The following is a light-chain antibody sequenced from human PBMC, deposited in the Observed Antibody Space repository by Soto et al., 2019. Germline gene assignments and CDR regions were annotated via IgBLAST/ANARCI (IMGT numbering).Light chain of an antibody. CDR3: QQYGRT. V-gene: IGKV3-20*01. CDR1: ESVSGSY. CDR2: GAS. Sequence: VLTQSPGTLSLSPGERAALSCRASESVSGSYIAWYQQKVGQSPRLLIYGASNRATGIPDRFSGSGSGTDFTLTISRLESEDFAMYYCQQYGRTFGQGTKVDIK. J-gene: IGKJ1*01.